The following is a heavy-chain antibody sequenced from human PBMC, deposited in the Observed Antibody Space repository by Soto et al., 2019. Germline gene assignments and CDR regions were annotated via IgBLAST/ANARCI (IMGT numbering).Heavy chain of an antibody. J-gene: IGHJ5*02. CDR1: GGSISSSSYY. Sequence: SETLSLTCTVSGGSISSSSYYWGWIRQPPGKGLEWIGSIYYSGSTYYNPSLKSRVTISVDTSKNQFSLKLSSVTAADTAVYYCARQEFRKITIFGVVINWFDPWGQGTLVTVSS. V-gene: IGHV4-39*01. CDR2: IYYSGST. CDR3: ARQEFRKITIFGVVINWFDP. D-gene: IGHD3-3*01.